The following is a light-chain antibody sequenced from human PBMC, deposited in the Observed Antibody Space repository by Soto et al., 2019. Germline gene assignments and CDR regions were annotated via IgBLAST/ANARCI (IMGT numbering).Light chain of an antibody. Sequence: EIVLTQPPGTLSLSPGERATLSCRASQSVSSNYSAWYQQRPGQAPRLLIYGTSNRAPGIPDRFSGSGSGTDFTLTISRLEPDDFAVYYCQQYGAGWTFGQGTKVEIK. CDR1: QSVSSNY. V-gene: IGKV3-20*01. CDR3: QQYGAGWT. CDR2: GTS. J-gene: IGKJ1*01.